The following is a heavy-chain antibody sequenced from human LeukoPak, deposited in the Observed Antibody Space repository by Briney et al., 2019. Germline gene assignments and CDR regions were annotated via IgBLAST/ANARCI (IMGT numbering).Heavy chain of an antibody. CDR1: GFTVGSNY. Sequence: GGSLRLSCAASGFTVGSNYMSWARHAPGKGREWVSVIYSGGSTYYADSVKGRFTISRDNSKNTLYLQMNSLRAEDTAMDYCAGAGAAAGTFDYWGQGTLVTVSS. CDR2: IYSGGST. D-gene: IGHD6-13*01. J-gene: IGHJ4*02. V-gene: IGHV3-53*01. CDR3: AGAGAAAGTFDY.